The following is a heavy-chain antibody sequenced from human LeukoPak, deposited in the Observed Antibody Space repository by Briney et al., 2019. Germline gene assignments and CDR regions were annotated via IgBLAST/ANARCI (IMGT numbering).Heavy chain of an antibody. Sequence: SETLSLTCTVSGYSISSGYYWGWIRQPPGKGLEWIGSIYHSGNTYYNPSLKSRVTTSVDTSKNQFSLKLSSVTAADTAVYYCARSVGYCSSTSCRKKYFQHWGQGTLVTVSS. CDR2: IYHSGNT. D-gene: IGHD2-2*01. CDR1: GYSISSGYY. V-gene: IGHV4-38-2*02. CDR3: ARSVGYCSSTSCRKKYFQH. J-gene: IGHJ1*01.